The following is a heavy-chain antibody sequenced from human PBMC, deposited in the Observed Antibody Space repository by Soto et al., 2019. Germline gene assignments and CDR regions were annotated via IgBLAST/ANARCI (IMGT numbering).Heavy chain of an antibody. CDR2: IKEDGSEK. Sequence: PVGALRLSCEASGFTFSTYWMSWVRQAPGKGLEWVANIKEDGSEKYYVDSVKGRFTISRDNAKNSMYLQMNSLRADDTAVYYCASGLPSWRHDAFDIWGQGTMVTVSS. D-gene: IGHD6-25*01. V-gene: IGHV3-7*03. CDR1: GFTFSTYW. CDR3: ASGLPSWRHDAFDI. J-gene: IGHJ3*02.